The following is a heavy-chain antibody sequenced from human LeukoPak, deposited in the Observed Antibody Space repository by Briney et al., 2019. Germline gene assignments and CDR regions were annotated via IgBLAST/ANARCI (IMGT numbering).Heavy chain of an antibody. J-gene: IGHJ6*03. V-gene: IGHV4-59*08. Sequence: SETLSLTCTVSGGSISSYYWSWIRQPPGKGLECIESIYRTGSTNYNPSLKSRVTISVDTSKNQFSLKVSSVTAADTAVYYCARGDCSGSICYSPMDVWGTGTTVTVSS. D-gene: IGHD2-21*01. CDR1: GGSISSYY. CDR2: IYRTGST. CDR3: ARGDCSGSICYSPMDV.